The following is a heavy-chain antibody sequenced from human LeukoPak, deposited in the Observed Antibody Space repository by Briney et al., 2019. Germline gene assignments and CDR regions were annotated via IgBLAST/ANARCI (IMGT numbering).Heavy chain of an antibody. D-gene: IGHD6-13*01. CDR2: VSANNRNT. V-gene: IGHV1-18*01. CDR3: ARATISGSWSLFDY. J-gene: IGHJ4*02. Sequence: GASVKVSCKASGYTLTSYGFSWVRQAPGQGLEWMGLVSANNRNTKFAQNLQGRVTMSTDTSTSTVYMELASLRSDDTAVYYCARATISGSWSLFDYWGQGTLVTVSS. CDR1: GYTLTSYG.